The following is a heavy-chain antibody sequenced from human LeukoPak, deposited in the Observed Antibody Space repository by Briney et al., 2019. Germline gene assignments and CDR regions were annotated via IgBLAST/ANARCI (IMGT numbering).Heavy chain of an antibody. V-gene: IGHV3-21*04. CDR1: GFTFSSYS. CDR2: ISSSSSYI. Sequence: PGGSLRLSCAASGFTFSSYSMNWVRQAPGKGLEWVSSISSSSSYIYYADSVKGRFTISRDNAKNSLYLQMNSLRAEDTAVYYCARGFDGYYGFDLWGQGTMVTVSS. CDR3: ARGFDGYYGFDL. J-gene: IGHJ3*01. D-gene: IGHD5-24*01.